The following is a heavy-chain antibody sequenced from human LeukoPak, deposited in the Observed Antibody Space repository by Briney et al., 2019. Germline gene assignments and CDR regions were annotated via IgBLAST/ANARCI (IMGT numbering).Heavy chain of an antibody. V-gene: IGHV3-23*01. CDR2: ISGSGGST. D-gene: IGHD3-3*01. CDR1: GFTFSSYA. J-gene: IGHJ4*02. CDR3: AKGGYDFDRYFDY. Sequence: TGGSLRLSCAASGFTFSSYAMSWVRQAPGMGLEWVSAISGSGGSTYYADSVKDRFTISRDNSKNTLYLQMNSLRAEDTAVYYCAKGGYDFDRYFDYWGQGTLVTVSS.